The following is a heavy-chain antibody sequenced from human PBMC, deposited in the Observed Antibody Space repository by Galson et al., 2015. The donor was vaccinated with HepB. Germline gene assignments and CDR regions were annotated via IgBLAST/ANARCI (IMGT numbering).Heavy chain of an antibody. CDR1: GYTFTSYA. V-gene: IGHV1-3*01. D-gene: IGHD5-18*01. Sequence: SVKVSCKASGYTFTSYAMHWVRQAPGQRLEWMGWINAGNGNTKYSQKFQGRVTITRDTSASTAYMELSSLRSEDTAVYYCARDGYSYGYSPGSIDYWGQGTLVTVSS. J-gene: IGHJ4*02. CDR2: INAGNGNT. CDR3: ARDGYSYGYSPGSIDY.